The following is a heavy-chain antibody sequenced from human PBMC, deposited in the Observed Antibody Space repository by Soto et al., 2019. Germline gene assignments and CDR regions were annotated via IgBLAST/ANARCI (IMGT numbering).Heavy chain of an antibody. Sequence: QVKLVQSGAEVKKPGASVKVSCKASGYTFTSYYMHWVRQAPGQGLEWMGWINPDSGVTYYPHKFQDRVTMPRDTSISTAYMELSRLTSDDTALYYCARDRGVRDVWGQGTTVIVSS. CDR1: GYTFTSYY. CDR3: ARDRGVRDV. V-gene: IGHV1-2*02. J-gene: IGHJ6*02. D-gene: IGHD2-8*01. CDR2: INPDSGVT.